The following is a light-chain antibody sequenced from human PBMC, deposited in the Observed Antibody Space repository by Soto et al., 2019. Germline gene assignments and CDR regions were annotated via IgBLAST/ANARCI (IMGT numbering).Light chain of an antibody. Sequence: SSELTQPPSASVAPGKTARITCGGNNIGSKSVHWYQQKPGQAPVLVIYYDSDRPSGIPERFSGSNSGNTATLTISRVEAGDEADYYCQVWDSSSDHWVFGGGTKLTVL. J-gene: IGLJ3*02. CDR3: QVWDSSSDHWV. V-gene: IGLV3-21*04. CDR1: NIGSKS. CDR2: YDS.